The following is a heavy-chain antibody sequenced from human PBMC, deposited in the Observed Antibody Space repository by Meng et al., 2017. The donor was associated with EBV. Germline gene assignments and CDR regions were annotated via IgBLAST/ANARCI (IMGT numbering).Heavy chain of an antibody. CDR2: IIPILGIA. Sequence: VQPVQSGAGVRQPGSQVKVSCKASGSTFISYAISWVRQAPGQGLEWMGGIIPILGIANYAQKFQGRVTITADKSTSTAYMELSSLRSEDTAVYYCARERPGGMATTPYFDYWGQGTLVTVSS. CDR1: GSTFISYA. CDR3: ARERPGGMATTPYFDY. V-gene: IGHV1-69*10. J-gene: IGHJ4*02. D-gene: IGHD5-24*01.